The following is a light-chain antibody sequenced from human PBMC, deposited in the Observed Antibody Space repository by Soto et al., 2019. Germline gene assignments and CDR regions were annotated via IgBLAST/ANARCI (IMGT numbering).Light chain of an antibody. CDR1: QSVSSN. Sequence: EILMTQSPSTLAVSPGERATLSCRASQSVSSNLAWYQRKPGQAPRLLIHGASTRATGITARFSGSGSGTEFTLTISSLQYEDFAVYYCQQYSNWHSWTFGQGTKVDIK. CDR2: GAS. CDR3: QQYSNWHSWT. J-gene: IGKJ1*01. V-gene: IGKV3-15*01.